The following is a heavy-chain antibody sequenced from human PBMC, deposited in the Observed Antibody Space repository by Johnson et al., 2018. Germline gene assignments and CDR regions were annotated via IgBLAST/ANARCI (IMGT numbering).Heavy chain of an antibody. J-gene: IGHJ3*02. CDR1: GFIFRGSA. V-gene: IGHV3-73*02. CDR3: TSHRYYYDDINYYPWAFDI. CDR2: IRSKANSYAT. Sequence: VQLQESGGGLVQPGGSLKLSCAASGFIFRGSAMHWVRQASGQGLEWVGRIRSKANSYATAYAASVKGRFTISRDDSKNTAYLQMNSLKTEDTAVYYCTSHRYYYDDINYYPWAFDIWGQGTMVTVSS. D-gene: IGHD3-22*01.